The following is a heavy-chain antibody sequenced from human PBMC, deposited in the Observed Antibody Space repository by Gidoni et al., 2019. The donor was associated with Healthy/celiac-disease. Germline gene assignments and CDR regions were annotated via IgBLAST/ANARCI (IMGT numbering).Heavy chain of an antibody. V-gene: IGHV3-21*01. D-gene: IGHD3-3*01. CDR3: AREIYYDFWSGPNSYNWFDP. Sequence: EVQLVESGGGLVKPGGSLRLSCAASGFTFSSYSMNWVRQAPGKGLECVSSISSSSSYRYYADSVKGRFTISRDNAKNSLYLQMNSLRAEDTAVYYCAREIYYDFWSGPNSYNWFDPWGQGTLVTVSS. CDR1: GFTFSSYS. J-gene: IGHJ5*02. CDR2: ISSSSSYR.